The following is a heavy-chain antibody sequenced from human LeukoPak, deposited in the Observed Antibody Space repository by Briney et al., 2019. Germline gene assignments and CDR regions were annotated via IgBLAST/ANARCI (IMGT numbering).Heavy chain of an antibody. CDR1: GFTFSSFT. J-gene: IGHJ2*01. Sequence: PGGSLRLSCAASGFTFSSFTMSWVRQAPEKGLEWLSVYNGGNDGTYYADSEKGRFTISRDNSKNTLYLQLNSLRTEDTAVYYCAKANGITGTTYWYFDLWGRGTLVTVSS. CDR3: AKANGITGTTYWYFDL. V-gene: IGHV3-23*01. D-gene: IGHD1-7*01. CDR2: YNGGNDGT.